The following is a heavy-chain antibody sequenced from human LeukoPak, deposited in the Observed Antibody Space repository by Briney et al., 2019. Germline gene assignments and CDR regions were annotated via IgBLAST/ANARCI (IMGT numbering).Heavy chain of an antibody. D-gene: IGHD3-10*01. J-gene: IGHJ5*02. V-gene: IGHV4-38-2*02. CDR3: ARHLYYYGSGSYVGWFDP. CDR1: GYSISSGYY. Sequence: SETLSLTCTVSGYSISSGYYWGWIRQPPGKGLEWIGSIYHSGSTYYNPSLKSRVTISVDTSKNQFSLKLSSVTAADTAVYYCARHLYYYGSGSYVGWFDPWGQGTLVTVSS. CDR2: IYHSGST.